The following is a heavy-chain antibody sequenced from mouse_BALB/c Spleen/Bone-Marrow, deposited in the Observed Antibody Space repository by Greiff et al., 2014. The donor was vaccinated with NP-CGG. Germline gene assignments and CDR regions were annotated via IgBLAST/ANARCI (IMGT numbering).Heavy chain of an antibody. J-gene: IGHJ2*01. CDR1: GYSFTSYY. CDR3: ARNWDVDY. CDR2: IDPFNGAT. Sequence: VQLQQSGPELMKPGASVKISCKASGYSFTSYYMHWAKQSHGKSLEWIGYIDPFNGATSYNQKFKGKATLTVDKSSSTAYMHLSSLTSEDSAVYYCARNWDVDYWGQGTTLTVSS. D-gene: IGHD4-1*01. V-gene: IGHV1-31*01.